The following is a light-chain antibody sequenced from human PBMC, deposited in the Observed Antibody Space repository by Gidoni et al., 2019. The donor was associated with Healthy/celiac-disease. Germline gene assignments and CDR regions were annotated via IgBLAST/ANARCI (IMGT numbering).Light chain of an antibody. J-gene: IGLJ3*02. CDR3: SSYTSSSTRV. CDR2: DVS. V-gene: IGLV2-14*01. CDR1: SSDVGGYNY. Sequence: LTQPASVSGSPGQSITISCTGTSSDVGGYNYVSWYQQHPGKAPKLMIYDVSNRPSGVSNRFSGSKSGNTASLTISGLQAEDEADYYCSSYTSSSTRVFGGGTKLTVL.